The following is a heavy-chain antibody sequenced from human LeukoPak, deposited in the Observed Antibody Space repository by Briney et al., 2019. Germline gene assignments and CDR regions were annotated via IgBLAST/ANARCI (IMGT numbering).Heavy chain of an antibody. Sequence: SETLSLTCAVYGGFFSGYYWSWIRQPPGKGLEWIGEINHSGSTNYNPSLKSRVTISVDTSKNQSSLKLSSVTAADTAVYYCARWYHLPKLVPYYYFMDVWGKGTTVTVSS. J-gene: IGHJ6*03. D-gene: IGHD6-6*01. CDR3: ARWYHLPKLVPYYYFMDV. V-gene: IGHV4-34*01. CDR2: INHSGST. CDR1: GGFFSGYY.